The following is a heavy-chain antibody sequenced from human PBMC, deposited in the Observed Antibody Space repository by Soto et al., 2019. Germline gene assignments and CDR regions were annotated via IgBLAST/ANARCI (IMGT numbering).Heavy chain of an antibody. CDR3: ARVNVTLDV. J-gene: IGHJ4*02. Sequence: SETLSLTCTVSGGSINTYNLFWAWVRQPPGKGLEWIASIHYGGNAYYSPSLTTQATIFRDTYKSRDSLELRSVIAADTAVYYCARVNVTLDVWGLGTLVTVSS. CDR2: IHYGGNA. D-gene: IGHD2-21*02. V-gene: IGHV4-39*01. CDR1: GGSINTYNLF.